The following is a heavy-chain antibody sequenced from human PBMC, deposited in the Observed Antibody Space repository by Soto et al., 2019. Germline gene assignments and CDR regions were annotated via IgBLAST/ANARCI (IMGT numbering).Heavy chain of an antibody. V-gene: IGHV3-23*01. CDR2: ISSNGGST. Sequence: EVQLLESGGGLLQPGGSLKLSCAASGFTFRSYAMNWVRQAPGKGLEWVSGISSNGGSTYYADPVKGRFTISRDISKNMLYLQINSLRAEDTALYYCAKDNGPPGTTDWYFDVWGRGTLVSVSS. CDR1: GFTFRSYA. J-gene: IGHJ2*01. CDR3: AKDNGPPGTTDWYFDV. D-gene: IGHD2-8*01.